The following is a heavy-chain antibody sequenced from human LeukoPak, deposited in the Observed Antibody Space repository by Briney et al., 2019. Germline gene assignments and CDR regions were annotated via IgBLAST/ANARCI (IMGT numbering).Heavy chain of an antibody. Sequence: SQTLSLTCTVSGGSISSGSYYWSWIRQPAGKGLEWIGRIYTSGSTNYNPSLKSRVTISVDTSKNQFSLKLSSVTAADTAVYYCARKGEYYYGSGTKGWFDPWGQGTLVTVSS. CDR2: IYTSGST. CDR1: GGSISSGSYY. D-gene: IGHD3-10*01. CDR3: ARKGEYYYGSGTKGWFDP. V-gene: IGHV4-61*02. J-gene: IGHJ5*02.